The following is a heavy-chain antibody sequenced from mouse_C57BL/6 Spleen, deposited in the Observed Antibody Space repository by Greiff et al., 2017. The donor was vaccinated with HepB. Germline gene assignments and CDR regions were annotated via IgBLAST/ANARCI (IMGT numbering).Heavy chain of an antibody. D-gene: IGHD1-1*01. CDR1: GYSFTDYN. CDR2: INPNYGTT. Sequence: VHVKQSGPELVKPGASVKISCKASGYSFTDYNMNWVKQSNGKSLEWIGVINPNYGTTSYNQKFKGKATLTVDQSSSTAYMQLNSLTSEDSAVYYCAVTTVREAMDYWGQGTSVTVSS. CDR3: AVTTVREAMDY. J-gene: IGHJ4*01. V-gene: IGHV1-39*01.